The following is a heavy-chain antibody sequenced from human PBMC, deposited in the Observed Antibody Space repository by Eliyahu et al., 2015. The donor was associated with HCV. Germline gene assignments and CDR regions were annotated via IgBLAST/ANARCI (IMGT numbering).Heavy chain of an antibody. J-gene: IGHJ4*02. Sequence: EVQLVESGGGLVQPGGSLRLSCAASGFPFSTYTMAWVRQAPGKGLEWISDISSXSTXIFYADSVKGRFTISRDNAKNSLYLQMNSLRDEDTAVYYCARDPQVFDYWGQGIPVTVSS. CDR1: GFPFSTYT. CDR2: ISSXSTXI. V-gene: IGHV3-48*02. CDR3: ARDPQVFDY.